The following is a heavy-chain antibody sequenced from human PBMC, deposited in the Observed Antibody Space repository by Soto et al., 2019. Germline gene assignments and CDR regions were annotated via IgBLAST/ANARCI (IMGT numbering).Heavy chain of an antibody. D-gene: IGHD5-12*01. Sequence: GGSLRLSCAASGFTFSSYSMNWVRQAPGKGLEWVSSISSSSSYIYYADSVKGRFTISRDNAKNSLYLQMNSLRAEDTAVYYCARDADSGYDSFGYWGQGTLVTVSS. V-gene: IGHV3-21*01. CDR2: ISSSSSYI. CDR3: ARDADSGYDSFGY. CDR1: GFTFSSYS. J-gene: IGHJ4*02.